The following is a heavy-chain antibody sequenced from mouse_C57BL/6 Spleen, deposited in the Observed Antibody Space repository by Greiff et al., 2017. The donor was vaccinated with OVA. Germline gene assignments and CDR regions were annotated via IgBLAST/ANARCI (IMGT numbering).Heavy chain of an antibody. D-gene: IGHD1-1*01. J-gene: IGHJ2*01. CDR3: THHYGSSSYYFDY. Sequence: DVQLQESGAELVRPGASVKLSCTASGFNIKDDYMHWVKQRPEQGLEWIGWIDPENGDTEYASKFQGKATITADTSSNTAYLQLSSLTSEDTAVYYCTHHYGSSSYYFDYWGQGTTLTVSS. CDR2: IDPENGDT. V-gene: IGHV14-4*01. CDR1: GFNIKDDY.